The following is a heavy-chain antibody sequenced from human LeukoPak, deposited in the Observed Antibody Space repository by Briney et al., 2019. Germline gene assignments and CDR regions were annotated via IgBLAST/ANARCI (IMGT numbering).Heavy chain of an antibody. V-gene: IGHV4-61*02. Sequence: SETLSLTCTVSGASVSSGGYYWSWTRQPAGKGLEWIGRIYISGNTNYNPSLKSRVTISVDTSKNQFSLKMNSVTASDTAVYYCASDWSKGSGWFDPWGPGTLVTVSS. J-gene: IGHJ5*02. CDR3: ASDWSKGSGWFDP. CDR1: GASVSSGGYY. D-gene: IGHD3-3*01. CDR2: IYISGNT.